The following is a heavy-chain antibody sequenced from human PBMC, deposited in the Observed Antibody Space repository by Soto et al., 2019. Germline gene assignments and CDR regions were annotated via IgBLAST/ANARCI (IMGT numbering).Heavy chain of an antibody. V-gene: IGHV3-11*05. Sequence: QVQLEESGGGLVKPGGSLRLSCAASGFTFSAVYMSWIRQAPNKGLEYISYISSSGTSANYAYSVKGRFTISRDNDTNSLYLQMNSLRAEDTAVYYCARDRGAVTGQYFDYWGQGALVTVSS. D-gene: IGHD6-19*01. CDR1: GFTFSAVY. CDR3: ARDRGAVTGQYFDY. J-gene: IGHJ4*02. CDR2: ISSSGTSA.